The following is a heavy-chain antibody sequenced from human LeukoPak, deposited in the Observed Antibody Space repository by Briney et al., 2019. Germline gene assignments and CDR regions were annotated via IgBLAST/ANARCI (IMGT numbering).Heavy chain of an antibody. J-gene: IGHJ3*02. V-gene: IGHV3-30*03. CDR3: VRTWLAHDAFDI. D-gene: IGHD6-19*01. Sequence: PGGSLRLSCAASGFTFSSYGMHWVRQAPGKGLEWVAVISYDGSNKYYADSVKGRFTISRDNSKNTLYLQMNSLRAEDTAVYYCVRTWLAHDAFDIWGQGTMVTVSS. CDR1: GFTFSSYG. CDR2: ISYDGSNK.